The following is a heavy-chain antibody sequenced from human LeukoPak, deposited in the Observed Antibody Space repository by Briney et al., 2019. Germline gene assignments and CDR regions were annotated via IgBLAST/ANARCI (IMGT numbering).Heavy chain of an antibody. CDR3: ARHRDDYYDSSGYPYYFDY. CDR1: GGSISSSSYY. D-gene: IGHD3-22*01. J-gene: IGHJ4*02. CDR2: IYYSGST. V-gene: IGHV4-39*01. Sequence: SETLSLTCTVSGGSISSSSYYWGWIRQPPGKGLEWIGSIYYSGSTYYNPSLKSRVTISVDTSKNQFSLKLSSVTAADTAVYYCARHRDDYYDSSGYPYYFDYWGQGTLVTVSS.